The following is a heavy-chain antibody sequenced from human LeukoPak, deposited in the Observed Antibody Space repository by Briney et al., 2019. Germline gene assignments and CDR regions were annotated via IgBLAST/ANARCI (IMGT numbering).Heavy chain of an antibody. CDR2: IYENGGTT. Sequence: GGSLRLSCVGSGFTFRSHAMSWVRQAPEKGLEFVSGIYENGGTTYYADSVKGRFSISRDNSKNTLYLQTDSLRGEDTAVYYCAKDFRIGYSAHFDYWGQGALVTVSS. V-gene: IGHV3-23*01. CDR3: AKDFRIGYSAHFDY. CDR1: GFTFRSHA. J-gene: IGHJ4*02. D-gene: IGHD2-21*01.